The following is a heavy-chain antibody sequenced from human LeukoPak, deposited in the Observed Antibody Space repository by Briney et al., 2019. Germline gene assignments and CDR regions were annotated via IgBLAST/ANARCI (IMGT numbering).Heavy chain of an antibody. V-gene: IGHV4-59*01. D-gene: IGHD3-10*01. CDR2: IYSSGST. J-gene: IGHJ6*02. CDR3: ARASSGAIYYYGMDV. CDR1: GDSISRSY. Sequence: SEILSLTCTVSGDSISRSYWTWIRQSPGNRLEWIGCIYSSGSTRYNPSLKSRVTISEDTSKNQFSLRLSSVTAADTAVYYCARASSGAIYYYGMDVWGQGTTVTVSS.